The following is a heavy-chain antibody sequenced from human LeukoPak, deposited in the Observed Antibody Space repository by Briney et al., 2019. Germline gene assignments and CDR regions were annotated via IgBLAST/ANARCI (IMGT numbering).Heavy chain of an antibody. J-gene: IGHJ3*02. D-gene: IGHD6-19*01. CDR3: ARQEWLVLNALDI. Sequence: SETLSLTCTVSGGSISSSSYYWGWIRQPPGKGLEWIGSIYYSGSTYYNPSLKSRVTISVDTSKNQFSLKLSSVTAADTAVYYCARQEWLVLNALDIWGQGTMVTVSS. CDR1: GGSISSSSYY. V-gene: IGHV4-39*01. CDR2: IYYSGST.